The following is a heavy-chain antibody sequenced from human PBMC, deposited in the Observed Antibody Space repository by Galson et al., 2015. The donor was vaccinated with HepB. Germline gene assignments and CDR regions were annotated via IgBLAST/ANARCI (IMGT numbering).Heavy chain of an antibody. D-gene: IGHD5-12*01. CDR3: ARDWPRGYSGYDSLSWFDP. J-gene: IGHJ5*02. CDR1: GYTFTSYG. V-gene: IGHV1-18*01. CDR2: ISAYNGNT. Sequence: SVKVSCKASGYTFTSYGISWVRQAPGQGLEWMGWISAYNGNTNYAQKLQGRVTMTTDTSMSTAYMELRSLRSDDTAVYYCARDWPRGYSGYDSLSWFDPWGQGTLVTVSS.